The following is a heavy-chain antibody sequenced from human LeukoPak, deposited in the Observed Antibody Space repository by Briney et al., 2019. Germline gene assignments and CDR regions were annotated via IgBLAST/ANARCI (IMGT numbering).Heavy chain of an antibody. J-gene: IGHJ3*02. CDR1: GYTFTSYY. CDR2: INPSGGST. D-gene: IGHD1-26*01. Sequence: GASVKVSCKASGYTFTSYYMHWVRQAPGQGLEWMGIINPSGGSTSYAQKFQGRVTMTRDTSTSTVYMELSSLRSEDTAVYYCARDRSTGYSKGAFDIWGQGTMVTVSS. CDR3: ARDRSTGYSKGAFDI. V-gene: IGHV1-46*01.